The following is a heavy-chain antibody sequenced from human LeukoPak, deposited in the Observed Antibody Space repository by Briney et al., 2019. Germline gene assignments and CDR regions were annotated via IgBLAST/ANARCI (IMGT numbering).Heavy chain of an antibody. CDR3: ARDMGEDSGSYYVSPFDY. Sequence: GGSLRLSCAASGFTFSIYGMHWVRQAPGKGLEWVAVIWYDGSNKYYADSVKGRFTISRDNSKNTLYLQMNSLRAEDTAVYYCARDMGEDSGSYYVSPFDYWGQGTLVTVSS. V-gene: IGHV3-33*01. CDR1: GFTFSIYG. D-gene: IGHD1-26*01. CDR2: IWYDGSNK. J-gene: IGHJ4*02.